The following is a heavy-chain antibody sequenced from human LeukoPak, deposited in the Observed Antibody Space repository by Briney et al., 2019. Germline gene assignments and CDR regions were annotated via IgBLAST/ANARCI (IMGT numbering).Heavy chain of an antibody. CDR1: GFTVGSNY. J-gene: IGHJ4*02. CDR2: ISGTGGTT. Sequence: GGSLRLSCAASGFTVGSNYMSWVRQAPGKGLEWVSTISGTGGTTYYADSVKGRFTISRDNSKNTLYLQMNSLRPEDTALYYCAKGPTIPPHYSTTRNYFETKAHFDYWGQGTLVTVSS. CDR3: AKGPTIPPHYSTTRNYFETKAHFDY. D-gene: IGHD1-26*01. V-gene: IGHV3-23*01.